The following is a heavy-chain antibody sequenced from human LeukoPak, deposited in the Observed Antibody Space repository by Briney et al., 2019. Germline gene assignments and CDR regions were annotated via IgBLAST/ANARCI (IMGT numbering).Heavy chain of an antibody. Sequence: KPSETLSLTCTVSRGSISSEFWSWIRQPPGKGLEWIGYTHYSGSTSYNPSLKSRVTISVDTSKNQFSLKLDSVTAADTAVYYCARQAYCSGTSCYPFDYWGQGTLVTVSS. J-gene: IGHJ4*02. CDR1: RGSISSEF. CDR2: THYSGST. D-gene: IGHD2-2*01. CDR3: ARQAYCSGTSCYPFDY. V-gene: IGHV4-59*08.